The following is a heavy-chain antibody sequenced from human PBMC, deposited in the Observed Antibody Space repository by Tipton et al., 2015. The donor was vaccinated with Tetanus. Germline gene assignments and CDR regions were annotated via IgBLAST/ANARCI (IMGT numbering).Heavy chain of an antibody. CDR2: INYDGST. D-gene: IGHD3-10*01. Sequence: TLSLTCAVYGGTFNNYFWTWIRQPPGKGLEWIGEINYDGSTNYSPSLKRRVTLSLDTTKKQVSLKLSSVTAADTAVYYCARGDYYGSGTSDVWGQGTTVTVPS. V-gene: IGHV4-34*01. J-gene: IGHJ6*02. CDR3: ARGDYYGSGTSDV. CDR1: GGTFNNYF.